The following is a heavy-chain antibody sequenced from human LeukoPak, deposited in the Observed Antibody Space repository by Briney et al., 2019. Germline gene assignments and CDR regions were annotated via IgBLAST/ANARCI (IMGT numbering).Heavy chain of an antibody. V-gene: IGHV4-34*01. CDR3: ARNSVPSFYYGNSGYFYY. J-gene: IGHJ4*02. CDR2: INHSGST. Sequence: SETLSLTCAVFGGSFSGYYWGWIRQPPGKGLEWMGEINHSGSTNYKPSLKSRVTISVDTSKNQFSLKLNSVTAADTAVYYCARNSVPSFYYGNSGYFYYWGQGTLSPSPQ. D-gene: IGHD3-22*01. CDR1: GGSFSGYY.